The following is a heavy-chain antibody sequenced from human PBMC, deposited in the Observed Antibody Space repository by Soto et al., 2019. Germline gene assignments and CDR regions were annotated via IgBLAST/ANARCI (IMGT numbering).Heavy chain of an antibody. CDR2: VFHSGIT. J-gene: IGHJ4*02. V-gene: IGHV4-59*01. CDR3: ARDQNGSPYFDY. D-gene: IGHD1-26*01. CDR1: GGSIGSYY. Sequence: PSETLSLTCTISGGSIGSYYWSWIRQPPGKGLEWIGYVFHSGITGYNPSLKSRVTISVDASKNLFSLKLSSVTTADAAVYYCARDQNGSPYFDYWGQGTLVTVSS.